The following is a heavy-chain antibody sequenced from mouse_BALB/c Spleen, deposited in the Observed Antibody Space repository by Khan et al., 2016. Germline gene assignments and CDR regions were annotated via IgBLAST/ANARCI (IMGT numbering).Heavy chain of an antibody. CDR2: NDPANGNS. V-gene: IGHV14-3*02. CDR3: ATRGPIYYYGSSYGY. D-gene: IGHD1-1*01. Sequence: VQLQQPGAELVKPGASVKLSCTAAGFNIKDTYMHWVKQRPEQGLEWIGRNDPANGNSKYDPKFQGKATIIVDKSSNTAYLQLSSLTSEDTAVYYCATRGPIYYYGSSYGYWGQGTTLTVSS. CDR1: GFNIKDTY. J-gene: IGHJ2*01.